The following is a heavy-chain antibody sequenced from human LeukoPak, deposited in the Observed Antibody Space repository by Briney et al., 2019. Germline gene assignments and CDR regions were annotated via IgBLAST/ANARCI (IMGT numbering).Heavy chain of an antibody. D-gene: IGHD1-26*01. CDR3: AVGSGSFSGGFDC. CDR2: IWSDESNK. Sequence: QSGGSLRLSCAASGFTFSSYGMHWVRQTPGKGLEWVAVIWSDESNKYYADSVKGRFTISRENSKNTLYLQINRVTSEHTALYYCAVGSGSFSGGFDCWGQGTLVTVSP. V-gene: IGHV3-33*01. J-gene: IGHJ4*02. CDR1: GFTFSSYG.